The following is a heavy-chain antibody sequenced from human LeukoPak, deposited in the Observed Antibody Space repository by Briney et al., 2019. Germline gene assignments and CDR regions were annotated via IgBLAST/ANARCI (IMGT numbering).Heavy chain of an antibody. CDR1: GGSINNYY. J-gene: IGHJ6*02. Sequence: SETLSLTCTVSGGSINNYYWIWIRQSPGKGLEWIGYISYSGSTNYNPSLKRRVTISSDPPKNQFSLRLSSVTAADTAVYYCARDPSREWAPYAVDVWCLGTTVIVSS. CDR2: ISYSGST. V-gene: IGHV4-59*12. D-gene: IGHD2-8*01. CDR3: ARDPSREWAPYAVDV.